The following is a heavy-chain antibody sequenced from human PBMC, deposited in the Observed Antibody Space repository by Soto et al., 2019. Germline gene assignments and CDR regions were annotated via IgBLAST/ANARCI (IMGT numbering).Heavy chain of an antibody. V-gene: IGHV3-23*01. CDR2: ISGSGGST. CDR1: GFTFSSYA. Sequence: GGSLRLSCAASGFTFSSYAMSWVRQAPGKGLEWVSAISGSGGSTYYADSVKGRFTISRDNSKNTLYLQMNSLRAEDTAVYYRAKVAGYRSTLNWFDPWGQGTLVTVSS. D-gene: IGHD6-19*01. CDR3: AKVAGYRSTLNWFDP. J-gene: IGHJ5*02.